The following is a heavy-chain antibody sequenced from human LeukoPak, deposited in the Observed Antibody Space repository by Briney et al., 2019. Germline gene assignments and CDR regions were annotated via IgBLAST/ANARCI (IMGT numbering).Heavy chain of an antibody. CDR2: IYTSGST. CDR3: ARDSARYSSGWPDAFDI. CDR1: GGSISSGSYY. V-gene: IGHV4-61*02. Sequence: PSQTLSLTCTVSGGSISSGSYYWSWIRQPAGKGLEWIGRIYTSGSTNYNPSPKSRVTISVDASKNQFSLKLSSMTAADAAVYYCARDSARYSSGWPDAFDIWGQGTMVTVSS. D-gene: IGHD6-19*01. J-gene: IGHJ3*02.